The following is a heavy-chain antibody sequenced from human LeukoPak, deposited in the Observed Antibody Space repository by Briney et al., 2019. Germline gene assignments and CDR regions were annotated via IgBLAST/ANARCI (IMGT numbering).Heavy chain of an antibody. CDR2: INRSGST. D-gene: IGHD3-10*01. J-gene: IGHJ6*02. Sequence: KSSETLSFTCAVYGGSFSGYYWSWIRQPPGKGLEWIGEINRSGSTNYNPSLKSRVTISVDTSKNQFSLRLSSVTAADTAVYYCARDNSYGSGTFYYYYAMDVWGQGTTVTVSS. CDR1: GGSFSGYY. V-gene: IGHV4-34*01. CDR3: ARDNSYGSGTFYYYYAMDV.